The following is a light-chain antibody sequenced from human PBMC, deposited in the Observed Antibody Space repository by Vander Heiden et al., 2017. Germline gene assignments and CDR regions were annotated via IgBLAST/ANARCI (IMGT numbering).Light chain of an antibody. V-gene: IGKV1D-16*01. Sequence: DIQMTESPSTLAASVGDRVTITCRASQSSSKQLPWYQQKHRFSGSGSGTEFTLTISSLQPDDFATYYCQQYNSYSRTFGQGTKVEIK. J-gene: IGKJ1*01. CDR1: QSSSKQ. CDR3: QQYNSYSRT.